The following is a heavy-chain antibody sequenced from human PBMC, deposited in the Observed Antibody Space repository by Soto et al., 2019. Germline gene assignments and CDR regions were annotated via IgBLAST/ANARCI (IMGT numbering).Heavy chain of an antibody. CDR3: ARVNSSGWYPAA. J-gene: IGHJ5*02. CDR2: INHSGST. V-gene: IGHV4-34*01. CDR1: GGSFSGYY. D-gene: IGHD6-19*01. Sequence: QVQLQQWGAGLLKPSETLSLTCAVYGGSFSGYYWSWIRQPPGKGLEWIGEINHSGSTNYNPSLKSRVTISVDPSKNQFSLKLSSVTAADTAVYYCARVNSSGWYPAAWGQGTLVTVSS.